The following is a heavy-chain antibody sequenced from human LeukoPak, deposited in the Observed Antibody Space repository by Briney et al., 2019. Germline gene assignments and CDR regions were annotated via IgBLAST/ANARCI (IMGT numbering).Heavy chain of an antibody. CDR1: GFTFSDYY. D-gene: IGHD2-21*02. CDR2: ISSSGSTI. CDR3: ARDRLEAVTDDDYFDY. J-gene: IGHJ4*02. V-gene: IGHV3-11*01. Sequence: PGGSLRLSCAASGFTFSDYYMSWIRQAPGKGLEWVSYISSSGSTIYYADSVKGRFTISRDNAKNSLYMRMNSLRAEDTAVYYCARDRLEAVTDDDYFDYWGQGTLVTVSS.